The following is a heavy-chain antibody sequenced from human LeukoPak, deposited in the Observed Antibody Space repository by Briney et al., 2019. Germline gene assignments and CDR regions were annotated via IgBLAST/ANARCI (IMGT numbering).Heavy chain of an antibody. D-gene: IGHD2-15*01. Sequence: GGSLRLSCVASGFTFTNNWMSWVRQAPGKGLEWVANVKQNGDEKSYGDSVKGRFTISRDNAQNSVYLQMNSLRAEDTAVYYCAREVLGYCSGGSCPFDYWGQETLVTVSS. CDR3: AREVLGYCSGGSCPFDY. V-gene: IGHV3-7*01. CDR1: GFTFTNNW. CDR2: VKQNGDEK. J-gene: IGHJ4*02.